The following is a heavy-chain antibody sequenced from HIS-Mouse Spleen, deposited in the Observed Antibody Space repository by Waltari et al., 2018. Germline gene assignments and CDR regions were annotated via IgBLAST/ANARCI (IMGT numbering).Heavy chain of an antibody. V-gene: IGHV4-39*07. Sequence: QLQLQESGPGLVKPSETLSLTCTSSGGSISRSSYYWGWLRQPPGKGLEWIGSIYYSGSTYYNPSLKSRVTISVDTSKNQFSLKLSSVTAADTAVYYCAREVYNWNDGGAFDIWGQGTMVTVSS. CDR2: IYYSGST. CDR3: AREVYNWNDGGAFDI. J-gene: IGHJ3*02. CDR1: GGSISRSSYY. D-gene: IGHD1-1*01.